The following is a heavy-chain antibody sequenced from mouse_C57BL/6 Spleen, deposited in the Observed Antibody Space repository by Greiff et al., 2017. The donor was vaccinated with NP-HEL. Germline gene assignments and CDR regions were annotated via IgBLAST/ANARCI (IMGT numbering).Heavy chain of an antibody. Sequence: QVHVKQSGPELVKPGASVKISCKVSGYAFSSSWMNWVKQRPGKGLEWIGRIYPGDGDTNYNGKFKGKATLTADKSSSTAYMQLSSLTSEDSAVYFCARWTTVVAKDYWGQGTTLTVSS. CDR3: ARWTTVVAKDY. V-gene: IGHV1-82*01. J-gene: IGHJ2*01. CDR2: IYPGDGDT. CDR1: GYAFSSSW. D-gene: IGHD1-1*01.